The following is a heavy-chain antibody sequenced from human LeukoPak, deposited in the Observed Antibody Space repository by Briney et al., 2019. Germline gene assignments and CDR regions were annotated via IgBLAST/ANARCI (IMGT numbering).Heavy chain of an antibody. CDR2: ISTYNGDT. V-gene: IGHV1-18*01. Sequence: ASVKVSCKASGYTFTSYGFSWVRQAPGQGLEWMGWISTYNGDTNLSQELEAKVTMTTDTSASTAYMELRSLRSDDTAVYYCARGLGTYPEIPLDYWGQGTLAAVSS. CDR3: ARGLGTYPEIPLDY. J-gene: IGHJ4*02. D-gene: IGHD3-16*02. CDR1: GYTFTSYG.